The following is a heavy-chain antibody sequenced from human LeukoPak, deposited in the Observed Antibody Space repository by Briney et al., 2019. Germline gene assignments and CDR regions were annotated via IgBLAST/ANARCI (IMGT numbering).Heavy chain of an antibody. Sequence: SETLSLTCTVSGGSIRSYYWSWIRQPPGKGLEWIGYIYYSGSTNYNPSLKSRVTISVDTSKNQFSLKLSSVTAADTAVYYCARDITGSFDYWGQGNLVTVSS. CDR2: IYYSGST. CDR1: GGSIRSYY. D-gene: IGHD1-14*01. J-gene: IGHJ4*02. CDR3: ARDITGSFDY. V-gene: IGHV4-59*12.